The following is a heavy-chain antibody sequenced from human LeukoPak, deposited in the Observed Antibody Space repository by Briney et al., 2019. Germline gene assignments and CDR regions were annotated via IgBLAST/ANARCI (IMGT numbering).Heavy chain of an antibody. Sequence: GGSLRLSCAASGFTFGDTWMNWVRQVPGQGLEWVANIKQDGSEKFYVASVKSRFTISRDNGKSSLYLQMNSLRAEDTALYYCATSYGMGWLIGYWGQGTLVTVSS. D-gene: IGHD3/OR15-3a*01. CDR1: GFTFGDTW. CDR3: ATSYGMGWLIGY. V-gene: IGHV3-7*03. J-gene: IGHJ4*02. CDR2: IKQDGSEK.